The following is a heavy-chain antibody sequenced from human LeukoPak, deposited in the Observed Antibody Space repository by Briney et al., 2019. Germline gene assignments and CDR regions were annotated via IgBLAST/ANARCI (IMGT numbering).Heavy chain of an antibody. J-gene: IGHJ3*01. Sequence: GGSLRLSCAASGSTFSSYIMSGVRQAPGKGLGWGSAITGSGGSTYYADSVKGGFTISRDTSRTTLYLQMNSLRAEDTAVYYCAKRSMVRGVQFDAFDLWGQGTIVTVSS. CDR2: ITGSGGST. D-gene: IGHD3-10*01. V-gene: IGHV3-23*01. CDR1: GSTFSSYI. CDR3: AKRSMVRGVQFDAFDL.